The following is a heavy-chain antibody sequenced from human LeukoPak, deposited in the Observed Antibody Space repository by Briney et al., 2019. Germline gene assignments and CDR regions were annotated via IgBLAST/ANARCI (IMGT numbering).Heavy chain of an antibody. CDR2: IYPGDSDT. Sequence: GESLKISCKGSGYSFTSYWIGWVRQMPGKGLEWMGIIYPGDSDTRYSPSFQGQVTISADKSISTAYLQWSSLKASDTAMYYCARYAMVRGVHLPPRDYWGQGTLVTVSS. CDR3: ARYAMVRGVHLPPRDY. J-gene: IGHJ4*02. CDR1: GYSFTSYW. V-gene: IGHV5-51*01. D-gene: IGHD3-10*01.